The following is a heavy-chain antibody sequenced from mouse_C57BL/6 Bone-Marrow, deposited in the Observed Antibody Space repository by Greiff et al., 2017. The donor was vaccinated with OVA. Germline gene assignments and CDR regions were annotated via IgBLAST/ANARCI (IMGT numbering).Heavy chain of an antibody. CDR2: ISTGGGST. CDR1: GFTFSDYY. D-gene: IGHD1-1*01. J-gene: IGHJ3*01. V-gene: IGHV5-12*01. Sequence: EVKLMESGGGLVQPGGSLKLSCAASGFTFSDYYMYWVRQTPEKRLEWVAYISTGGGSTYYPDTVKGRFTISRDNAKNTLYLQMSRLKSEDTAMYYCARRPSYYYGSSYPSWFAYWGQGTLVTVSA. CDR3: ARRPSYYYGSSYPSWFAY.